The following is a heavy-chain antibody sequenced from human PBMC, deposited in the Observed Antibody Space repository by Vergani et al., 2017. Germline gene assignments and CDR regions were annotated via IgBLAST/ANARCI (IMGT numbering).Heavy chain of an antibody. CDR1: GFIFSAYN. CDR3: VREETFYDSVSDYLAGYFDH. J-gene: IGHJ4*02. V-gene: IGHV3-21*02. Sequence: EVQVVQSGGGLVKPGGSLRLSCEPSGFIFSAYNLNWVRQAPGSGLEWVASISGRSSYVNYAVSVKGRFTISRDNAKNSLFLQMNSLRAEDTAVYYCVREETFYDSVSDYLAGYFDHWGQGALVTVSS. CDR2: ISGRSSYV. D-gene: IGHD3-3*01.